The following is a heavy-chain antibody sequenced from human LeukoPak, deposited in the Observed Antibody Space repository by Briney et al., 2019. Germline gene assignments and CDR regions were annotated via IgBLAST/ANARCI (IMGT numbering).Heavy chain of an antibody. J-gene: IGHJ4*02. V-gene: IGHV3-30*02. CDR3: AKVKGTYYFDY. CDR2: IRYDGSNK. CDR1: GFTFSSYG. Sequence: PGGSLRLSCAASGFTFSSYGMHWVRQAPGKGLEWVAFIRYDGSNKYYADSVKGRFTISRDNSKNTLYLQMNSLRAEDTAVYYCAKVKGTYYFDYWGQGTLVTVSS. D-gene: IGHD3-10*01.